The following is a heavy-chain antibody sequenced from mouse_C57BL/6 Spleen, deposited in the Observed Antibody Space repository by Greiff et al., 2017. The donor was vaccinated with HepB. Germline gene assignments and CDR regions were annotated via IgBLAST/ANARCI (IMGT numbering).Heavy chain of an antibody. CDR3: AREGAHYYGSSAWFAY. CDR2: ISYDGSN. V-gene: IGHV3-6*01. CDR1: GYSITSGYY. J-gene: IGHJ3*01. D-gene: IGHD1-1*01. Sequence: EVQLQESGPGLVKPSQSLSLTCSVTGYSITSGYYWNWIRQFPGNKLEWMGYISYDGSNNYKPSLKNRISITRDTSKNQFFLKLNSVTTEDTATYYCAREGAHYYGSSAWFAYWGQGTLVTVAA.